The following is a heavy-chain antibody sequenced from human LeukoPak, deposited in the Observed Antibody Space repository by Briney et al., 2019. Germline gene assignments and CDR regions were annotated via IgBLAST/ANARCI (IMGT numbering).Heavy chain of an antibody. CDR1: GFTFSSYW. CDR2: IKQDGSEK. CDR3: ARARYSGSYYLDY. V-gene: IGHV3-7*01. D-gene: IGHD1-26*01. J-gene: IGHJ4*02. Sequence: GGSLRLSCAASGFTFSSYWMSWVRQAPGKGLEWVANIKQDGSEKYYVDSVKGRFTISRDNAKNSLYLQMSSLRAEDTAVYYCARARYSGSYYLDYWGQGTLVTVSS.